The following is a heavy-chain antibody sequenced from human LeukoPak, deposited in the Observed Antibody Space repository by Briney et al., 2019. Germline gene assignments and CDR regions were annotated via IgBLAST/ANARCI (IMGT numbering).Heavy chain of an antibody. CDR3: ARGDYDILTGYYTDYYYYYMDV. CDR2: IYSGGST. Sequence: PGGSLRLSCAASGFTVSSNYMSWVRQAPGKGLEWVSVIYSGGSTYYADSVKGRFTISRDNSKNTLYLQMNSLRAEDTAVYYCARGDYDILTGYYTDYYYYYMDVWGKGTTVTISS. CDR1: GFTVSSNY. J-gene: IGHJ6*03. V-gene: IGHV3-66*01. D-gene: IGHD3-9*01.